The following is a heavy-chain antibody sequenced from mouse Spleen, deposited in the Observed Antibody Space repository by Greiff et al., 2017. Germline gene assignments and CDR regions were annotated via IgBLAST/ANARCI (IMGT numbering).Heavy chain of an antibody. V-gene: IGHV1-5*01. CDR2: IYPGNSDT. CDR3: TRSLYGSSPAWFAY. D-gene: IGHD1-1*01. CDR1: GYTFTSYW. Sequence: EVQLQQSGTVLARPGASVKMSCKTSGYTFTSYWMHWVKQRPGQGLEWIGAIYPGNSDTSYNQKFKGKAKLTAVTSASTAYMELSSLTNEDSAVYYCTRSLYGSSPAWFAYWGQGTLVTVSA. J-gene: IGHJ3*01.